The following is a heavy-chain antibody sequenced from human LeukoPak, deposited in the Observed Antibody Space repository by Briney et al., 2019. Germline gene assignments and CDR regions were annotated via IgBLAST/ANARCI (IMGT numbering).Heavy chain of an antibody. Sequence: GGSLRLSCAASGFTFSSYGMHWVRQAPGKGLEWVAVISYDGSNKYYADSVKGRFTISRDNSKNTLYLQMNSLRVEDTAVYYCAKGINSWYWDSWGQGTLVTVSS. V-gene: IGHV3-30*18. CDR2: ISYDGSNK. CDR1: GFTFSSYG. D-gene: IGHD6-13*01. J-gene: IGHJ4*02. CDR3: AKGINSWYWDS.